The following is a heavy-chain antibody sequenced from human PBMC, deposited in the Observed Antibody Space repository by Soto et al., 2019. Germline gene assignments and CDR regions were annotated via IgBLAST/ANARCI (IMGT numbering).Heavy chain of an antibody. V-gene: IGHV4-31*03. CDR1: GASMTTGSYY. CDR3: ARVRILEACPENWFDT. D-gene: IGHD3-3*02. CDR2: IYHTGSA. J-gene: IGHJ5*02. Sequence: SETLSLTCTVSGASMTTGSYYWSWIRQLPGKGLEWIGYIYHTGSAYHNPSLRSRLSMSVEPSENQFSLKLRSVTAADTAVYYCARVRILEACPENWFDTWGPGTLVTVSS.